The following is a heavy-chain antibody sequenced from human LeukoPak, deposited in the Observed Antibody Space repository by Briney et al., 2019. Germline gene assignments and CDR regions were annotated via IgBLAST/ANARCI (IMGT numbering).Heavy chain of an antibody. CDR3: ARLGQYCSGGSCYYGLDY. CDR2: IKQDGSEK. J-gene: IGHJ4*02. V-gene: IGHV3-7*01. Sequence: GGSLRLSCAASGFTFSSYWMSWVRQAPGKGLEWVANIKQDGSEKYYVDSVKGRFTISRDNAKNPLYLQMNSLRAEDTAVYYCARLGQYCSGGSCYYGLDYWGQGTLVTVSS. D-gene: IGHD2-15*01. CDR1: GFTFSSYW.